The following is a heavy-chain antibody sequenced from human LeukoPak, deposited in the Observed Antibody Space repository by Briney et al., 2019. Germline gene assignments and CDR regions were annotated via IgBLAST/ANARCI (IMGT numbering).Heavy chain of an antibody. CDR2: IYHSGST. CDR1: GYSISSGYY. Sequence: PSETLSLTCAVSGYSISSGYYWGWIRQPPGKGLEWIGSIYHSGSTYYNPSLKSRVTISVDTSKNRFSLKLSSVTAADTSVYYCAKGDPYHYWGHGTLVTVSS. D-gene: IGHD2-21*01. CDR3: AKGDPYHY. J-gene: IGHJ4*01. V-gene: IGHV4-38-2*01.